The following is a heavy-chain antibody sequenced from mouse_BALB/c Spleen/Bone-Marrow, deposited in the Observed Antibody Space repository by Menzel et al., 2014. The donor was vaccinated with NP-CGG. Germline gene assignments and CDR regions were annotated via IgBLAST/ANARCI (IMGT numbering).Heavy chain of an antibody. Sequence: VHVVESGAELVRPGSSVKISCKASGYAFSTYWMNWVKQRPGQGLEWIGQIYPGDGDTNYNGKFKGKATLTADKSSSTAYMQLSSLTSEDSAIYFCARGLRAYWGQGTLVTVSA. CDR2: IYPGDGDT. V-gene: IGHV1-80*01. CDR3: ARGLRAY. CDR1: GYAFSTYW. J-gene: IGHJ3*01.